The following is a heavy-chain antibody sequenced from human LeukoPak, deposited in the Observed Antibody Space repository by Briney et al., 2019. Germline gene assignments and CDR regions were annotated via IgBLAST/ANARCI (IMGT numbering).Heavy chain of an antibody. V-gene: IGHV2-70*11. CDR3: ARIKHNAFFGSGTYYVIDY. D-gene: IGHD3-10*01. CDR1: GFSLSTSGVG. CDR2: IDWDDDT. J-gene: IGHJ4*02. Sequence: SGPTLVNPTQTLTLTCTFSGFSLSTSGVGVGWIRQPPGKALEWLARIDWDDDTNYNPSLKTRLTISKDTSKNQVVLKMTDVDPVDTATYYCARIKHNAFFGSGTYYVIDYWGQGILVTVSS.